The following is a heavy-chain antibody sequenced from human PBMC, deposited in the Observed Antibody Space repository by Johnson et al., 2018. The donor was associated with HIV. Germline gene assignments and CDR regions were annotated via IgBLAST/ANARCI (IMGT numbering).Heavy chain of an antibody. CDR2: ISDGGSNI. CDR3: ATDIVVVLALGGDAFDI. J-gene: IGHJ3*02. V-gene: IGHV3-30-3*01. CDR1: GFRFSNYA. Sequence: QVQLVESGGGVVQPGRSLRLSCAASGFRFSNYALHWVRQTPGKGLEWVALISDGGSNIYYADSVKGQFTISRDNSKNSLYLQMSSLRAEDTAVYYCATDIVVVLALGGDAFDIWGQGTMVIVSS. D-gene: IGHD2-2*01.